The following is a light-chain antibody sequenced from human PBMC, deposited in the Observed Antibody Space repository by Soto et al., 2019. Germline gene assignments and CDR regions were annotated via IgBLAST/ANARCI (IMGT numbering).Light chain of an antibody. CDR2: DVS. V-gene: IGLV2-14*01. Sequence: QSALTQPASVSGSPGQSITISCTGTSSDVGGYNYVSWYQQHPGKAPKLIIYDVSNRPSGVSNRFSGSKSGNTASLTISGRQAEDEADYYCSSYTSSSMVFGGGTKVTVL. CDR3: SSYTSSSMV. CDR1: SSDVGGYNY. J-gene: IGLJ2*01.